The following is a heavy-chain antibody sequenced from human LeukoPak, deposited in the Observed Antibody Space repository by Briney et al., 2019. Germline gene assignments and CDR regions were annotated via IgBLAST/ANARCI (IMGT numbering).Heavy chain of an antibody. V-gene: IGHV3-33*08. CDR3: ARAPTIAAAGTLDY. D-gene: IGHD6-13*01. CDR1: GFTFSSYA. Sequence: GGSLRLSCAASGFTFSSYAMSWVRQAPGKGLEWVAVIWYDGSNKYYADSVKGRFTISRDNSKNTLYLQMNSLRAEDTAVYYCARAPTIAAAGTLDYWGQGTLVTVSS. J-gene: IGHJ4*02. CDR2: IWYDGSNK.